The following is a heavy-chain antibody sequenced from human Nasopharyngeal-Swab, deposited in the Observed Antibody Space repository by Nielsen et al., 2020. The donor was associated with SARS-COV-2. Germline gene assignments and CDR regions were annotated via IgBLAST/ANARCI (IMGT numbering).Heavy chain of an antibody. CDR1: GFTFITYA. J-gene: IGHJ6*02. Sequence: GALRLSCVASGFTFITYAMHWVRQAPGKGLEWVAVISYDGSNKYYADSVKGRFTISRDSSKNTLYLQMNSLRAEDTAVYYCARALWGSYYYGMDVWGQGTTVTVSS. D-gene: IGHD7-27*01. V-gene: IGHV3-30*04. CDR2: ISYDGSNK. CDR3: ARALWGSYYYGMDV.